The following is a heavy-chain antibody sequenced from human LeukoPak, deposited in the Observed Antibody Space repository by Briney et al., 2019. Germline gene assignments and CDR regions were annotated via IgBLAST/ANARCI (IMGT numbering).Heavy chain of an antibody. D-gene: IGHD5-12*01. CDR3: VRSGYSGLDFNS. J-gene: IGHJ5*01. CDR1: GGSISTTSYY. Sequence: KTSETLSLTCTVSGGSISTTSYYWAWIRQPPGKGLEWIGSIYFSGTTHYSPSLKSRATISVDTSKNKFSLRLNSVTAADTAVYYCVRSGYSGLDFNSWGQGTLVTVSS. V-gene: IGHV4-39*07. CDR2: IYFSGTT.